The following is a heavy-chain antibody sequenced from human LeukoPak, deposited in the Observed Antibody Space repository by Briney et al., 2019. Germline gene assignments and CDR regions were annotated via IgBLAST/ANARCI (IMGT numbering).Heavy chain of an antibody. Sequence: ASVKVSCKASGYTFTGYYMHWVRQAPGQGLEWMGWINPNSGGTNYAQKFQGRVTMTRDTSISTAYTELSRLRSDDTAVYYCARDHNRAGVRGVIRFYYWGQGTLVTVSS. CDR2: INPNSGGT. CDR3: ARDHNRAGVRGVIRFYY. CDR1: GYTFTGYY. D-gene: IGHD3-10*01. J-gene: IGHJ4*02. V-gene: IGHV1-2*02.